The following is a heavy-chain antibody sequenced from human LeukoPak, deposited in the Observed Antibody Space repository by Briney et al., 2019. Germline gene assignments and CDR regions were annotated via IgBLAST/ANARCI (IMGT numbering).Heavy chain of an antibody. CDR1: GGSISSYY. CDR3: ARASDDYYYYYMDV. Sequence: PSETLPLTCTVSGGSISSYYWSWIRQPAGKGLEWIGRIYTSGSTNYNPSLKSRVTMSVDTSKYQFSLKLSSVTAADTAVYYCARASDDYYYYYMDVWGKGTTVTISS. CDR2: IYTSGST. J-gene: IGHJ6*03. V-gene: IGHV4-4*07.